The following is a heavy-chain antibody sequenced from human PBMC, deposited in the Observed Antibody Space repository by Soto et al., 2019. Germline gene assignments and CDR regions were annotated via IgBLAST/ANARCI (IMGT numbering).Heavy chain of an antibody. D-gene: IGHD6-19*01. Sequence: ASVKVSCKASGYTFTSYGISWVRQAPGQGLEWMGWISAYNGNTNCAQKLQGRVTMTTDASTSTAYMELRSLRSDDTAVYYCAREGIAVAGIPTLNGNWFDPWGQGTLVTAPQ. CDR1: GYTFTSYG. V-gene: IGHV1-18*04. CDR3: AREGIAVAGIPTLNGNWFDP. J-gene: IGHJ5*02. CDR2: ISAYNGNT.